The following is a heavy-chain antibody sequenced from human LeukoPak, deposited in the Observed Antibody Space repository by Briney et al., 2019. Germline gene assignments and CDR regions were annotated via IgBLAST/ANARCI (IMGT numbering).Heavy chain of an antibody. CDR1: GYTFTSYA. CDR3: ARVRAGTKTSRQYYFDY. D-gene: IGHD6-13*01. CDR2: INTNTGNP. J-gene: IGHJ4*02. Sequence: ASVKVSCKASGYTFTSYAMNWVRQAPGQGLEWMGWINTNTGNPTYAQGFTGRFVFSLDTSVSTAYLQISSPKAEDTAVYYCARVRAGTKTSRQYYFDYWGQGTLVTVSS. V-gene: IGHV7-4-1*02.